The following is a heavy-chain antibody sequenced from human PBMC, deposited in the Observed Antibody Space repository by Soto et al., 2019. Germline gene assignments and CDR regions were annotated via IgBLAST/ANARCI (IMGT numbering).Heavy chain of an antibody. CDR1: GGSISSGGYY. Sequence: QVQLQESGPGLVKPSQTLSLTCTVSGGSISSGGYYWSWIRQHPGKGLEWIGYIYYSGSTYYNPSLKSRXXIXVXXSKNQFSLKLSSVTAADTAVYYCVRVIPVTTSHDYWGQGTLVTVSS. V-gene: IGHV4-31*03. D-gene: IGHD4-17*01. CDR3: VRVIPVTTSHDY. J-gene: IGHJ4*02. CDR2: IYYSGST.